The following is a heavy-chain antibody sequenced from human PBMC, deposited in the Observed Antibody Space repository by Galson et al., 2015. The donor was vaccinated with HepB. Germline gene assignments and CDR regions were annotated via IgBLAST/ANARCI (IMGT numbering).Heavy chain of an antibody. J-gene: IGHJ6*02. CDR1: GFAFSNFW. CDR3: ARPPNVWGLDV. V-gene: IGHV3-7*03. D-gene: IGHD2-8*01. Sequence: SLRLSCAASGFAFSNFWMNWVRQAPGKGLEWVANVNPDGSGKYYVDSVKGRFTISKDNAKSSLYLEMNSLTAEDTAVYYCARPPNVWGLDVWGQGTTVTVSS. CDR2: VNPDGSGK.